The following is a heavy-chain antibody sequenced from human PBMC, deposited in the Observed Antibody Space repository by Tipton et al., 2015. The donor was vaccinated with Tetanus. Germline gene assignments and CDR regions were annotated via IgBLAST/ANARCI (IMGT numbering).Heavy chain of an antibody. D-gene: IGHD2-2*01. CDR3: ARDLIDQLLIIYAFDI. CDR1: GFTFSSYG. V-gene: IGHV3-30*19. J-gene: IGHJ3*02. Sequence: RSLRLSCAASGFTFSSYGMHWVRQAPGKGLEWVAVIWYDGSNKYYADSVKGRFTISRDNSKNTLYLQMNSLRAEDTAVYYCARDLIDQLLIIYAFDIWGQGTMVTVSS. CDR2: IWYDGSNK.